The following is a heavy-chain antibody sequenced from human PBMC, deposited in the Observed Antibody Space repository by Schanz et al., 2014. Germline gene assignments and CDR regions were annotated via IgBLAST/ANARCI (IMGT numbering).Heavy chain of an antibody. V-gene: IGHV3-48*01. Sequence: EVHLLESGGGLVEPGGSLRLSCATSGFSLDIFAVSWVRQAPGKGLVWVSYVSRSTPDIYYADSVKGRFTMSRDNAKNSVFLQMNSLRAEDTAVYYCVRDSFFAFDYWGQGTLVTVSS. D-gene: IGHD3-3*01. CDR1: GFSLDIFA. J-gene: IGHJ4*02. CDR3: VRDSFFAFDY. CDR2: VSRSTPDI.